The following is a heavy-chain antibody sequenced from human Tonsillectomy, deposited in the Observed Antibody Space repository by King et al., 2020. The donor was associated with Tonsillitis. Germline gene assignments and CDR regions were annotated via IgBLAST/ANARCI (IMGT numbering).Heavy chain of an antibody. CDR1: GGSINSSDSY. CDR2: MDYLGTL. D-gene: IGHD1-26*01. J-gene: IGHJ4*02. CDR3: ARYVSGSFDS. Sequence: QLQESGPGVVKPSETLSLTCTVSGGSINSSDSYCAWIRQPPGKGLEWIGYMDYLGTLFYNPSLKSRITISGGTSENRFSLKLSSVTAADTAVYFCARYVSGSFDSWGQGALVTVSS. V-gene: IGHV4-39*01.